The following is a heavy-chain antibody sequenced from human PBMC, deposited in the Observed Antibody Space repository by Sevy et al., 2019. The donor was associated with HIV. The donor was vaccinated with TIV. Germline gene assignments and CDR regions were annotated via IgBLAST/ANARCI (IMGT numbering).Heavy chain of an antibody. V-gene: IGHV3-15*01. CDR1: GFVFTKAW. CDR2: IKSKTAGGTS. J-gene: IGHJ4*02. CDR3: TTAHSWFGDLRLD. Sequence: GGSLRLSCAASGFVFTKAWMHWVRQAPGKEPEWIGRIKSKTAGGTSDYATPLEGRFNISRDDSSDKLYLQINNLKIEDTAVYYCTTAHSWFGDLRLDWGPGTLVTVSS. D-gene: IGHD3-10*01.